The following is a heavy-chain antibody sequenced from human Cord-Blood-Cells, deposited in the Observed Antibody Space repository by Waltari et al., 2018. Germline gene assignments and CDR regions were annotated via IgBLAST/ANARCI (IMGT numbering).Heavy chain of an antibody. CDR2: FDPEDGET. Sequence: QVQLVQSGAEVKKPGASVKVSCKVSGSTLNELSMHWVRQAPGKGLEWMGGFDPEDGETIYAQKFQGRVTMTEDTSTDTAYMELSSLRSEDTAVYYCATLFLRYSSSWVDYWGQGTLVTVSS. CDR1: GSTLNELS. V-gene: IGHV1-24*01. J-gene: IGHJ4*02. D-gene: IGHD6-13*01. CDR3: ATLFLRYSSSWVDY.